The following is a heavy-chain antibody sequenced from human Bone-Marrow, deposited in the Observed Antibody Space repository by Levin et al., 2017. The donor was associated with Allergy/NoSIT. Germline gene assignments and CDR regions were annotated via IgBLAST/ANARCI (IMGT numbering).Heavy chain of an antibody. CDR2: ISWNSDST. CDR1: GFTFDSYA. V-gene: IGHV3-9*01. Sequence: SLKISCAASGFTFDSYAMHWVRQAPGKGLEWVSGISWNSDSTGYADSVKGRFTISRDNAKNSLYLQMNSLRVEDTAFYFCAKDTQAATWSYFDSWGQGTLVTVSS. J-gene: IGHJ4*02. D-gene: IGHD2-15*01. CDR3: AKDTQAATWSYFDS.